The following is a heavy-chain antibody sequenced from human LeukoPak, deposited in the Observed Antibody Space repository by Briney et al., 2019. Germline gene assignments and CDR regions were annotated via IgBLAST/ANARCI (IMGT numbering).Heavy chain of an antibody. CDR2: INPNSGGT. V-gene: IGHV1-2*02. J-gene: IGHJ4*02. CDR3: ARAGDGYNPNFDY. Sequence: ASVKVSCKASGYTFTCYYMHWVRQAPGQGLEWMGWINPNSGGTNYAQKFQGRVTMTRDTSISTAYMELSRLRSDDTAVYYCARAGDGYNPNFDYWGQGTLVTVSS. D-gene: IGHD5-24*01. CDR1: GYTFTCYY.